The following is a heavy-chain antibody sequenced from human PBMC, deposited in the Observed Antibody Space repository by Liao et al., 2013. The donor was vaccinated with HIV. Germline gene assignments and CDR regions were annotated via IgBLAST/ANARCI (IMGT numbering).Heavy chain of an antibody. CDR1: GGSISNHY. D-gene: IGHD3-3*01. Sequence: QVQMQESGPGLVKPSETLSLTCAVSGGSISNHYWNWIRQPAGRGLEWIGRMYSSGNTNYNPSLKSRVTMSVDTSKNHFSLKLTSVTAADTAVYYCAARITISGVAIPHALDVWGQGTVVAVSA. CDR3: AARITISGVAIPHALDV. CDR2: MYSSGNT. V-gene: IGHV4-4*07. J-gene: IGHJ3*01.